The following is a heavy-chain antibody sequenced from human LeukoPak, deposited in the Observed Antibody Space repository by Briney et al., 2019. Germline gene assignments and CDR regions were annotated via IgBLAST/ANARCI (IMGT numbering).Heavy chain of an antibody. CDR2: ISSSSSYM. CDR1: AFTFSSHS. V-gene: IGHV3-21*01. Sequence: GGSLRLSCAASAFTFSSHSMNWVRQAPGKGLEWVSSISSSSSYMYYADSVKGRFTISRDNAKNSLYLQMNSLRAEDTAVYYCARDLSYYGSGSYPTGYMDVWGKGTTVTVSS. J-gene: IGHJ6*03. CDR3: ARDLSYYGSGSYPTGYMDV. D-gene: IGHD3-10*01.